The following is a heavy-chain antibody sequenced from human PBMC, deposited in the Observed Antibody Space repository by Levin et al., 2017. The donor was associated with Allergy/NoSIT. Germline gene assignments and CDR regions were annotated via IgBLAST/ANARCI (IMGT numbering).Heavy chain of an antibody. J-gene: IGHJ4*02. Sequence: GGSLRLSCSVSGFTFEIYGMNWVRQAPGKRLEWVSHISASGSPTYYADPVRGRFTISRDNAKQSLYLQMTSLRVEDTAGYYCARGLFYFWGQGALVNGSS. CDR1: GFTFEIYG. CDR2: ISASGSPT. D-gene: IGHD3-3*01. CDR3: ARGLFYF. V-gene: IGHV3-48*04.